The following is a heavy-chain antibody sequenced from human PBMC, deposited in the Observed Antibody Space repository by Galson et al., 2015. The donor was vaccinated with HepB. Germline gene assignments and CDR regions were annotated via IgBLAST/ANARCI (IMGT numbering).Heavy chain of an antibody. CDR1: GSTFSSYG. Sequence: SLRLSCAASGSTFSSYGMHWVRQAPGKGLEWVAVISYDGSNKYYADSVKGRFTISRDNSKNTLYLQMNSLRAEDTAVYYCAKEVNYGGNLPTDYWGQGILVTVSS. D-gene: IGHD4-23*01. CDR3: AKEVNYGGNLPTDY. J-gene: IGHJ4*02. V-gene: IGHV3-30*18. CDR2: ISYDGSNK.